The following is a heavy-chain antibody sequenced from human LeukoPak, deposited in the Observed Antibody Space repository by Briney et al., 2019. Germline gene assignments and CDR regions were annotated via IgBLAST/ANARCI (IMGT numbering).Heavy chain of an antibody. J-gene: IGHJ5*02. CDR2: INHSGST. Sequence: PSETLSLTCAVYGGSFSGYYWSWIRQPPGKGLEWIGEINHSGSTNYNPSLKSRVTISVDTSKNQFSLKLSSVTAADTAVYYCARARADHWFDPWGQGTLVTVSS. CDR1: GGSFSGYY. CDR3: ARARADHWFDP. V-gene: IGHV4-34*01.